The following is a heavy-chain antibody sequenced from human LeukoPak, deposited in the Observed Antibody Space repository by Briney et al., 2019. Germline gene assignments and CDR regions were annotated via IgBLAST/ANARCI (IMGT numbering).Heavy chain of an antibody. Sequence: SETLSLTCAVYGGSFSGYYWSWLRQPPGKGLEWIGEINHSGSTNYNPSLKSRVTISVDTSKNQFSLKLSSVTAADTSVYYCARLSITMVRGVIGYYYYYYMDVWGKGTTVTISS. CDR2: INHSGST. J-gene: IGHJ6*03. CDR3: ARLSITMVRGVIGYYYYYYMDV. V-gene: IGHV4-34*01. D-gene: IGHD3-10*01. CDR1: GGSFSGYY.